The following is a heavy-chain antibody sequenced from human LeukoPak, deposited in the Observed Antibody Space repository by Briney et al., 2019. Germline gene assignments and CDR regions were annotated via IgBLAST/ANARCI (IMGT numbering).Heavy chain of an antibody. D-gene: IGHD3-22*01. J-gene: IGHJ2*01. CDR3: ARRAYFDTSGYSPAAGYFDL. CDR2: IYSTGIT. Sequence: PSETLSLTCTVSGGSIFSSYWNWIRPPPGRRLEWIVYIYSTGITSYNPSLKSRGTVSIATSKNQFSLRLNSVTAADTAFYYCARRAYFDTSGYSPAAGYFDLWGRGTLVTVSS. CDR1: GGSIFSSY. V-gene: IGHV4-59*08.